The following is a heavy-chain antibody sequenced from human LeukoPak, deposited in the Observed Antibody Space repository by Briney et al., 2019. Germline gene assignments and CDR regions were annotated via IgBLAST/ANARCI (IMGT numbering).Heavy chain of an antibody. Sequence: GGSLRLSCVASGFTFGKYWMSWVRQAPGKGLEWVANIKLDGSEKNYVDSVKGRFTISRDNTKNSLYLQMNTLRAEDTAVFYCARDQYDTWSRRGNFDSWGQGTLVIVSS. V-gene: IGHV3-7*03. J-gene: IGHJ4*02. D-gene: IGHD3-3*01. CDR2: IKLDGSEK. CDR1: GFTFGKYW. CDR3: ARDQYDTWSRRGNFDS.